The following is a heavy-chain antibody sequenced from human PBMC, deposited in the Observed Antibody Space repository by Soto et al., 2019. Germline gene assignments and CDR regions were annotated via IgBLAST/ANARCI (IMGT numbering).Heavy chain of an antibody. CDR3: ARGAVVVVAAWYYFDY. V-gene: IGHV1-69*12. CDR2: IIPIFGTA. J-gene: IGHJ4*02. CDR1: GGTFSSYA. D-gene: IGHD2-15*01. Sequence: QVQLVQSGAEVKKPGSSVKVSCKASGGTFSSYAISWVRQAPGQGLEWMGGIIPIFGTANYAQKFQGRVTITADESASTADMELSSVRSEDTAVYYCARGAVVVVAAWYYFDYWGQGTLVTVSS.